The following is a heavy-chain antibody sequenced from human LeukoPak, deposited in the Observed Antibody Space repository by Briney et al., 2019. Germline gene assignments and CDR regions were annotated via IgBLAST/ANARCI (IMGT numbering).Heavy chain of an antibody. CDR2: IYYSGST. Sequence: SETLSLTCTVSGGSISSSSYYWGWIRQPPGKGLEWIGSIYYSGSTYYNPSLKSRVTISVDPSKNQFSLKLSSVTAADTAVYYCARDPYFYVSGSYSNSWGQGTLVTVSS. CDR3: ARDPYFYVSGSYSNS. CDR1: GGSISSSSYY. J-gene: IGHJ4*02. D-gene: IGHD3-10*01. V-gene: IGHV4-39*07.